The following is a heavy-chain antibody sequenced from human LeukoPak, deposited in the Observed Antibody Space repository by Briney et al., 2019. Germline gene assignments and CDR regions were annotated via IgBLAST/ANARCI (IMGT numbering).Heavy chain of an antibody. CDR3: AREVAPTVVTGTTPPGFYFDY. CDR1: GGSIGCGGYY. CDR2: IYYSGST. D-gene: IGHD1-7*01. Sequence: SQTLSLTCTVSGGSIGCGGYYWSWIRQHPGKGLEWIGYIYYSGSTYYNPSLKSRVTISVDTSKNQFSLKLSSVTAADTAVYYCAREVAPTVVTGTTPPGFYFDYWGQGTLVTVSS. J-gene: IGHJ4*02. V-gene: IGHV4-31*03.